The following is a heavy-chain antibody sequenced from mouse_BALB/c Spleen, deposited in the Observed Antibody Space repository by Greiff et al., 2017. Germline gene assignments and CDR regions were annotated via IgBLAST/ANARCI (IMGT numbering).Heavy chain of an antibody. J-gene: IGHJ3*01. Sequence: EVQLVESGGGLVKPGGSLKLSCAASGFTFSSYAMSWVRQSPEKRLEWVAEISSGGSYTYYPDTVTGRFTISRDNAKNTLYLEMSSLRSEDTAMYYCARDNFAYWGQGTLVTVSA. CDR1: GFTFSSYA. CDR2: ISSGGSYT. CDR3: ARDNFAY. V-gene: IGHV5-9-4*01.